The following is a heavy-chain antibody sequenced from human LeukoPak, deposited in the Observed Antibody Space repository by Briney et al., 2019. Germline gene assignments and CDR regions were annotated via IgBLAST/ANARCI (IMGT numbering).Heavy chain of an antibody. D-gene: IGHD5-12*01. Sequence: SGTLSLSCAVSGVSISDYFLSWIRQPPGKGLEWVGDVCYNGSTKYNPSLQSRVTIPIDPPRIRFSLRLSSVTAADTARYYGARERGDSYDTFDYWGQGNMVTVSS. J-gene: IGHJ4*02. V-gene: IGHV4-59*01. CDR3: ARERGDSYDTFDY. CDR1: GVSISDYF. CDR2: VCYNGST.